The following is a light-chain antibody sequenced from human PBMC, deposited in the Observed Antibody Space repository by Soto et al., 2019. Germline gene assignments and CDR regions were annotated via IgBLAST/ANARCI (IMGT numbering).Light chain of an antibody. Sequence: DIQMTQSPSTLSASVGDRVTITCRASQSISGWLAWYQQKPGKAPKLLIYKASSLKSGVPSRFSGSGSGTEFTLTINSLQPDDFATYYCQQYNIDSAFGQGTKVETK. V-gene: IGKV1-5*03. CDR3: QQYNIDSA. CDR1: QSISGW. CDR2: KAS. J-gene: IGKJ1*01.